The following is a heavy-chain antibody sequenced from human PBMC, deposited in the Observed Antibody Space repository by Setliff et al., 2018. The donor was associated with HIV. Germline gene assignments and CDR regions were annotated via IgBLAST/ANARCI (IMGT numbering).Heavy chain of an antibody. D-gene: IGHD3-10*01. Sequence: SETLSLTCTVSGYSMSGGYNWGWIRQSPEKGLEWIGNIYHVGTTYYNPSLKSRVTLSVDPSKSQFSLKLTSVTAADTARYYCVTTDYFYGRNNFEYWGQGALVTVSS. V-gene: IGHV4-38-2*02. CDR2: IYHVGTT. CDR3: VTTDYFYGRNNFEY. CDR1: GYSMSGGYN. J-gene: IGHJ4*02.